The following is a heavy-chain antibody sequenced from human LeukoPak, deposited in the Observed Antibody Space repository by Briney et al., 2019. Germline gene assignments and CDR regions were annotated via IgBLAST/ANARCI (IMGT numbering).Heavy chain of an antibody. Sequence: ASVKVSCKASGYTFTGYYMHWVRQAPGQGLEWMGWINPNSGGTNYAQKFQGRVTMTTDSSTSTAYMELRSLRSDDTAVYYCATGVWGLYYYYMDVWGKGTTVTVSS. CDR3: ATGVWGLYYYYMDV. CDR2: INPNSGGT. CDR1: GYTFTGYY. V-gene: IGHV1-2*02. D-gene: IGHD7-27*01. J-gene: IGHJ6*03.